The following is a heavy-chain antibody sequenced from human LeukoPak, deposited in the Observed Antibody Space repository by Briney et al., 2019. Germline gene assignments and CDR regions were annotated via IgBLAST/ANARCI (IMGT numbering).Heavy chain of an antibody. V-gene: IGHV3-30*03. CDR1: RFNFSSYG. D-gene: IGHD6-13*01. CDR3: ATGIAAAGTGYFQH. J-gene: IGHJ1*01. Sequence: GGSQRLSCAASRFNFSSYGMHWVRQAPGKGLEWVVVISYDGSNKYYADSVKGRFTISRDNSKNTLYLQMNSLRAEDTAVYYCATGIAAAGTGYFQHWGQGTLVIVSS. CDR2: ISYDGSNK.